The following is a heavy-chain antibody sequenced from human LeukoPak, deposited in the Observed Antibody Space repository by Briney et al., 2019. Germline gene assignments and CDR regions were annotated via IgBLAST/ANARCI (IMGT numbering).Heavy chain of an antibody. CDR1: GGTFSSYA. V-gene: IGHV1-69*01. Sequence: GSSEKVSCKASGGTFSSYAISWVRQAPGQGLEWMGGITPIFGTANYAQKFQGRVTITADESTSTAYMELSSLRSEDTAVYYCARGQFVVVPAAMGYWYFDLWAVAPWSLSPQ. CDR2: ITPIFGTA. J-gene: IGHJ2*01. D-gene: IGHD2-2*01. CDR3: ARGQFVVVPAAMGYWYFDL.